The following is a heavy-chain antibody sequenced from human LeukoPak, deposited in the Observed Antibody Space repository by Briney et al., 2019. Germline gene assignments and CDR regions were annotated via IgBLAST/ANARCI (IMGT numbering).Heavy chain of an antibody. CDR1: GYTFTSYG. Sequence: ASVKVSCKASGYTFTSYGISWVRQAPGQGLEWMGWISAYNGNTNYAQKLQGRVTMTTDTSTSTAYMELRSLRSDDTAVYYCARNYCSSTRCYAWFDPWGQGTLVTVSS. V-gene: IGHV1-18*04. CDR2: ISAYNGNT. D-gene: IGHD2-2*01. J-gene: IGHJ5*02. CDR3: ARNYCSSTRCYAWFDP.